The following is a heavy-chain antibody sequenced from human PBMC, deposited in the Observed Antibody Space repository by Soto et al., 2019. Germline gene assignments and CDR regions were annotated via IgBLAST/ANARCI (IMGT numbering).Heavy chain of an antibody. CDR2: IYYSGST. J-gene: IGHJ4*02. CDR1: CGSINSGGYY. Sequence: QVQLQESGPGLVKPSQTLSLTCTVSCGSINSGGYYWSWIRQHPAKGLEWIGYIYYSGSTYYNPSLKSRVTIAVDTSKNQFSLKLSSVTAADTAVYYCARAWGYSYGYAGFDYWGQGTLVTVSS. CDR3: ARAWGYSYGYAGFDY. D-gene: IGHD5-18*01. V-gene: IGHV4-31*03.